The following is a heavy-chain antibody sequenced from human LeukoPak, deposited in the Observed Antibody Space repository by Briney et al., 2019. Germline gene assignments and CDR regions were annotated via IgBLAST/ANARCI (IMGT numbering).Heavy chain of an antibody. CDR2: ISSDGSSK. CDR3: AKVRSAVVAAATNY. D-gene: IGHD2-15*01. V-gene: IGHV3-30*18. Sequence: GGSLRLSCVASGFTFNTYGIHWVRQAPGKGLEWVAGISSDGSSKDYADSVKGRFTISRDNSNNTLYLQMNSLRAEDTAIYYCAKVRSAVVAAATNYWGQGTLVTVSS. J-gene: IGHJ4*02. CDR1: GFTFNTYG.